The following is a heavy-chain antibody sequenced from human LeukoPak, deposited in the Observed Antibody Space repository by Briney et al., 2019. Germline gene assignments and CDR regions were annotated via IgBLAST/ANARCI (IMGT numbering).Heavy chain of an antibody. CDR2: IYASGSP. J-gene: IGHJ3*02. CDR1: GVPISSFY. D-gene: IGHD2-15*01. V-gene: IGHV4-4*07. Sequence: PSETLSLTCSVSGVPISSFYWSWIRQPAGKGLEWSGRIYASGSPNYNPSLESRLTMSIDTSKSQFSLKLSSVTAADTAVYYCARDLTHCAGGSCYLDAFDMWGQGTMVTVSS. CDR3: ARDLTHCAGGSCYLDAFDM.